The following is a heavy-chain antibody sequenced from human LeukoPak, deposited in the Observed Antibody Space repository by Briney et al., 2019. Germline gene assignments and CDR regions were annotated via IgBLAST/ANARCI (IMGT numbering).Heavy chain of an antibody. CDR3: ARLHSTAAAGTYDY. CDR2: ISSDSSYT. CDR1: GFIFSDYY. J-gene: IGHJ4*02. Sequence: GGSLRLSCAASGFIFSDYYMTWIRQAPGKGLDWISYISSDSSYTRYADSVTGRFTVSRDNAKNSLYLQMNSLRAEDTDVYYCARLHSTAAAGTYDYWGQGTLVTVSS. V-gene: IGHV3-11*06. D-gene: IGHD6-13*01.